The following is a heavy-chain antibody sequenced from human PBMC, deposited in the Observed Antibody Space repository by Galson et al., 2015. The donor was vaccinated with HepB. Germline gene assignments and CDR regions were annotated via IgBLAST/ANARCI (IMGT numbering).Heavy chain of an antibody. V-gene: IGHV3-23*01. CDR2: ISGDTYGK. CDR3: AKGRGWYTGFGS. Sequence: SLRLSCAGSGFILKDYALTWVRQAPGKGLQWVSGISGDTYGKYYTDSVKGRFTISRDNSNNRLYLQMTNMRADDTATYYCAKGRGWYTGFGSWGQGALVTVSS. CDR1: GFILKDYA. J-gene: IGHJ4*02. D-gene: IGHD2-2*02.